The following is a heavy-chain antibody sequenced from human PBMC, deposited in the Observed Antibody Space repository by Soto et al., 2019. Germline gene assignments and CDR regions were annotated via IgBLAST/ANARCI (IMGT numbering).Heavy chain of an antibody. CDR2: ISYDGSNK. Sequence: GGSLRLSCAASGFTFSSYGMHWVRQAPGKGLEWVAVISYDGSNKYYADSVKGRFTISRDNSKNTLYLQMNSLRAEDTAVYYCAKLEDTLGRIMITFGGVINRLFDYWGQGTLVTVSS. CDR1: GFTFSSYG. V-gene: IGHV3-30*18. J-gene: IGHJ4*02. D-gene: IGHD3-16*02. CDR3: AKLEDTLGRIMITFGGVINRLFDY.